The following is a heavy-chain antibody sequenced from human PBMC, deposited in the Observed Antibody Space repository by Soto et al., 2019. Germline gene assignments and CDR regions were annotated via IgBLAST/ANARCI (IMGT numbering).Heavy chain of an antibody. D-gene: IGHD6-19*01. V-gene: IGHV3-7*03. CDR2: INQDGGGT. CDR3: ARYFRGRGRYFFDY. Sequence: GGSLRLSCVASGFTFSSSFMGWVRQAPGKGLEWVANINQDGGGTYYVDSVEGRFTISRDNAKDSLYLQMNSLRGEDTAVYYCARYFRGRGRYFFDYWGQGTLVTVSS. J-gene: IGHJ4*02. CDR1: GFTFSSSF.